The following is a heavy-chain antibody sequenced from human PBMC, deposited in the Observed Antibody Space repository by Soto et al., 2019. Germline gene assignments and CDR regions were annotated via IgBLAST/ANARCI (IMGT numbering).Heavy chain of an antibody. Sequence: HPGGSLRLSCAASGFTFSSYAMSRVRQAPGKGLEWVSAISGSGGSTYYADSVKGRFTISRDNSKNTLYLQMNSLRAEDTAVYYCARDRTHDLWSGYYHHYGMDVWGQGTTVTVSS. CDR3: ARDRTHDLWSGYYHHYGMDV. CDR1: GFTFSSYA. V-gene: IGHV3-23*01. D-gene: IGHD3-3*01. CDR2: ISGSGGST. J-gene: IGHJ6*02.